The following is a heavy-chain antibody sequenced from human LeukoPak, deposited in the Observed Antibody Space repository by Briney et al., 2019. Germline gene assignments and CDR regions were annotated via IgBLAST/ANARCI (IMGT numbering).Heavy chain of an antibody. CDR2: ISGSGGST. CDR1: GFTFSSYA. V-gene: IGHV3-23*01. J-gene: IGHJ4*02. D-gene: IGHD6-13*01. Sequence: GGSLRLSCAASGFTFSSYAMSWVRQAPGKGLEWVSAISGSGGSTYYADSVKGRFTISRDNSKNTLYLQMNSLRAEDTAVYYCAKDTVWGAAAGSGGFDYGGQGTLVTVSS. CDR3: AKDTVWGAAAGSGGFDY.